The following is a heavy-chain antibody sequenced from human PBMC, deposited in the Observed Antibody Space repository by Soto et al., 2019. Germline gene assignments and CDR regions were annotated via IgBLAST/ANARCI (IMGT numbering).Heavy chain of an antibody. CDR1: GGSISSGGYY. CDR3: ARGAGWFGELLLFDY. J-gene: IGHJ4*02. Sequence: PSETLSLTCTVSGGSISSGGYYWSWIRQHPGKGLEWIGCIYYSGSTYYNPSLKSRVTISVDTSKNQFSLKLSSVTAADTAVYYCARGAGWFGELLLFDYWGQGTLVTVAS. CDR2: IYYSGST. D-gene: IGHD3-10*01. V-gene: IGHV4-39*01.